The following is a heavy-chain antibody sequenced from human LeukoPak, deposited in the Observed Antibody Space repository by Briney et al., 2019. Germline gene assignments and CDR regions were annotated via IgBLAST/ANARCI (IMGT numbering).Heavy chain of an antibody. CDR1: GGSISSGGYY. CDR2: IYYSGST. D-gene: IGHD6-13*01. Sequence: SQTLSLTCTVSGGSISSGGYYWSWIRQHPGKGLEWIGYIYYSGSTYYNPSLKSRVTISVDTSKNQFSLKLSSVTVADTAVYYCARAELTAAGWFDPWGQGTLVTVSS. V-gene: IGHV4-31*03. CDR3: ARAELTAAGWFDP. J-gene: IGHJ5*02.